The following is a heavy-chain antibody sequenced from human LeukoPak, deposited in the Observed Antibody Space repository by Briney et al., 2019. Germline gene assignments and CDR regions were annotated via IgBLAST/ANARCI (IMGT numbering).Heavy chain of an antibody. CDR3: AKGGYSYGYPFDY. CDR2: ISWNSGSI. J-gene: IGHJ4*02. CDR1: GFTFGDYA. Sequence: GGSLRLSCAASGFTFGDYAMHWVRQAPGKGLEWVSGISWNSGSIGYADSVKGRFTISRDNAKNSLYLQMNSLRAEDMALYYCAKGGYSYGYPFDYWGQGTLVTVSS. V-gene: IGHV3-9*03. D-gene: IGHD5-18*01.